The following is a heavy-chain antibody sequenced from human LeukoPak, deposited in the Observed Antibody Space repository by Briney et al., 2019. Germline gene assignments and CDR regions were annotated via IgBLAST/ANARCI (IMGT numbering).Heavy chain of an antibody. Sequence: GGSLRLSCAASRFTFSSYGMHWVRQAPGKGLEWVAVIWYDGSKRYYADSVKGRFTISRDNSKNTLYLQMNSLRAEDTAVYYCARDERSSSSYYYYGMDVWGQGTTVTVSS. CDR1: RFTFSSYG. V-gene: IGHV3-33*01. D-gene: IGHD6-6*01. J-gene: IGHJ6*02. CDR2: IWYDGSKR. CDR3: ARDERSSSSYYYYGMDV.